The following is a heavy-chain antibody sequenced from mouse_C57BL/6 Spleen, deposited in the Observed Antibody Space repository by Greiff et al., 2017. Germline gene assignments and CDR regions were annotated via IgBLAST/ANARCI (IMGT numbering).Heavy chain of an antibody. J-gene: IGHJ4*01. CDR2: IDPETGGT. CDR3: TRGELGYYYAMDY. V-gene: IGHV1-15*01. Sequence: QVQLQQSGAELVRPGASVTLSCKASGYTFTDYEMHWVKQTPVHGLEWIGAIDPETGGTAYNQKFKGKAILTADKSSSTAYMELRSLTSEDSAVYYCTRGELGYYYAMDYWGQGTSVTVSS. D-gene: IGHD4-1*01. CDR1: GYTFTDYE.